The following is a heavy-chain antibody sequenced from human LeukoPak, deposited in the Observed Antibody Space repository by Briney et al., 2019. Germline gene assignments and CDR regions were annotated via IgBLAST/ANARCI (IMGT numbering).Heavy chain of an antibody. CDR2: IYYSGST. CDR1: GGSISSYY. CDR3: ARLGAVDYGDYHFDY. Sequence: SETLSLTCTVSGGSISSYYWSWIRQPPGKGLEWIGYIYYSGSTNHNPSLKSRVTISVDTSKNQFSLKLSSVTAADTAVYYCARLGAVDYGDYHFDYWGQGTLVTVSS. V-gene: IGHV4-59*01. J-gene: IGHJ4*02. D-gene: IGHD4-17*01.